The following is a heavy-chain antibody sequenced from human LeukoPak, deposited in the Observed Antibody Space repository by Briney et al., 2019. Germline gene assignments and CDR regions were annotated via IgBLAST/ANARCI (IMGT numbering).Heavy chain of an antibody. J-gene: IGHJ4*02. V-gene: IGHV3-20*04. CDR3: AKEKGANWDPFDY. Sequence: GGSLRLSCATSGFTFDDFGMAWVRQVPGKGPEWVSGINWNGETIAYRDSVKGRFTISRDSARRSVYLQMNSLRDEDTALYYCAKEKGANWDPFDYWGRGTLVIVSS. D-gene: IGHD7-27*01. CDR2: INWNGETI. CDR1: GFTFDDFG.